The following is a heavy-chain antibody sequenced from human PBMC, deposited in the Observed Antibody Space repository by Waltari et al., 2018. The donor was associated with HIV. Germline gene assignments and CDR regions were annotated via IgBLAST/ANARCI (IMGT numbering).Heavy chain of an antibody. Sequence: QVQLVQSGAEVKKPGASVKVSCKASGYTFNNYAIHWVRQAPGQRLEWMGWINAGNGDTKYSQKFQGRVTITRDTSATTAYMELSRLTAEDTAVFYCAREYNSGWFDPWGQGTLVTVSS. J-gene: IGHJ5*02. CDR3: AREYNSGWFDP. CDR1: GYTFNNYA. V-gene: IGHV1-3*01. D-gene: IGHD6-25*01. CDR2: INAGNGDT.